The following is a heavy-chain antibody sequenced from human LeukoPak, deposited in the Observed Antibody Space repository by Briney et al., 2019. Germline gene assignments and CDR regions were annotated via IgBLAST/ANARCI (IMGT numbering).Heavy chain of an antibody. CDR1: TFTFCSYA. D-gene: IGHD5-18*01. CDR2: FSGSGGST. J-gene: IGHJ4*02. Sequence: PGGSLRLSCAASTFTFCSYASSRVRQAPGKGLEWVSSFSGSGGSTYYADSVKGRFTISRDNSKNTLYLQNSLRAEDTAVYYCQKDFGMQVWFPLWGQGTLVTVSS. CDR3: QKDFGMQVWFPL. V-gene: IGHV3-23*01.